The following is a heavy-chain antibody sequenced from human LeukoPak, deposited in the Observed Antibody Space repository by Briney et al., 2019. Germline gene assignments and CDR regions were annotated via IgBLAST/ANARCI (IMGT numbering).Heavy chain of an antibody. CDR2: VNPGGSSA. Sequence: GGSLRRSCAAAGFTFSSYWMHWVRQVPGKGLVWVSRVNPGGSSAAYADSVKGRFSISRDNARNTLYLQMNSLRDEDTAVYYCARSNQADDYWGQGTLVTVSS. CDR3: ARSNQADDY. CDR1: GFTFSSYW. J-gene: IGHJ4*02. V-gene: IGHV3-74*01. D-gene: IGHD4-11*01.